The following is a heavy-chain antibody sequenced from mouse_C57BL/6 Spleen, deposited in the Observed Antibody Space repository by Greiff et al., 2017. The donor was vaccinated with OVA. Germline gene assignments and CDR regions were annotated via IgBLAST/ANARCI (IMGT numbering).Heavy chain of an antibody. CDR3: ARSARYYYGSSYDWYFDV. D-gene: IGHD1-1*01. Sequence: VQLQQSGPELVKPGASVKIPCKASGYTFTDYNMDWVKQSHGKSLEWIGDINPNNGGTIYNQKFKGKATLTVDKSSSTAYMELRSLTSEDTAVYYCARSARYYYGSSYDWYFDVWGTGTTVTVAS. CDR1: GYTFTDYN. CDR2: INPNNGGT. J-gene: IGHJ1*03. V-gene: IGHV1-18*01.